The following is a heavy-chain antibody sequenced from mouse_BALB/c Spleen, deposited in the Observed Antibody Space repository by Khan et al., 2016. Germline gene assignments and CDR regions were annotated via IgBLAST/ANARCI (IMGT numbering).Heavy chain of an antibody. Sequence: EVQLQESGPDLVKPSQSLSLTCTVTGYSITSGYSWHWIRQFPGNKLEWMGYIHYSGSTNYNPSLKSRISITRDTSKNKFFLLLNSVTPEDTATDDCARCDYSEILAYWGQGTLVTVAA. CDR2: IHYSGST. J-gene: IGHJ3*01. CDR1: GYSITSGYS. V-gene: IGHV3-1*02. D-gene: IGHD2-13*01. CDR3: ARCDYSEILAY.